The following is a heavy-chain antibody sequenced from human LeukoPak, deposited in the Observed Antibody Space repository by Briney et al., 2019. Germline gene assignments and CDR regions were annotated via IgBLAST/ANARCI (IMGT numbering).Heavy chain of an antibody. Sequence: GGSLRLSCAASGFTFSSYSMNWVRQAPGKGLEWVSYISSSSSTIYYADSVKGRFTISRDNAKNSLYLQMNSLRAEDTAVYYCARAYYYDSSGPGDYWGQGTLVTVSS. CDR2: ISSSSSTI. J-gene: IGHJ4*02. V-gene: IGHV3-48*01. CDR3: ARAYYYDSSGPGDY. D-gene: IGHD3-22*01. CDR1: GFTFSSYS.